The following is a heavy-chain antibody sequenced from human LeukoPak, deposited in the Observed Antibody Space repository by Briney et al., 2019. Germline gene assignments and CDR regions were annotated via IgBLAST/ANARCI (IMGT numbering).Heavy chain of an antibody. J-gene: IGHJ5*02. CDR2: IYDSGST. D-gene: IGHD6-13*01. CDR1: GGSISIYY. V-gene: IGHV4-59*08. Sequence: SETLSLTCTVSGGSISIYYWSWIRQPPGKGLEWIGYIYDSGSTNYNPSLKSRVTISVDTSKNEFSLKLSSVTAADTAVYYCARAYHSSWYLNWFDPWGQGTLVTVSS. CDR3: ARAYHSSWYLNWFDP.